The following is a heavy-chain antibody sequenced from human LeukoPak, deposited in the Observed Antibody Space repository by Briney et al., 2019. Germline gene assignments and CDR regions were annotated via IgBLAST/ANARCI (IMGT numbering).Heavy chain of an antibody. CDR3: ARTKKIVVVPAASDWFDP. V-gene: IGHV1-18*01. Sequence: ASVEGSCKASGYTFTCYGISWVRQAPGQGLEWMGWISAYNGNTNYAQKLQGRVTMTTDTSTSTAYMELRSLRSDDTAVYYCARTKKIVVVPAASDWFDPWGQGTLVTVSS. D-gene: IGHD2-2*01. CDR2: ISAYNGNT. CDR1: GYTFTCYG. J-gene: IGHJ5*02.